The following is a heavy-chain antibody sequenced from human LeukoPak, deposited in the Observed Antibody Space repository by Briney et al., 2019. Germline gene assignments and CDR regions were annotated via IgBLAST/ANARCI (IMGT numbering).Heavy chain of an antibody. V-gene: IGHV3-74*01. CDR2: INVDGSTT. Sequence: AGGSLRLSCAASRFTFSSNWMHWVRQAPGKGLVWVSHINVDGSTTNYADSVKGRFTISRDNAKNTLYLQMNRLRAEDTAVYYCARSSFDRSFDYWGQRILVTVSS. D-gene: IGHD6-13*01. CDR1: RFTFSSNW. CDR3: ARSSFDRSFDY. J-gene: IGHJ4*02.